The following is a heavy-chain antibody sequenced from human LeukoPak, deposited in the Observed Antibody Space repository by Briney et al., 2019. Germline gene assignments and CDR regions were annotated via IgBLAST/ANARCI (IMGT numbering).Heavy chain of an antibody. D-gene: IGHD2-2*01. J-gene: IGHJ5*02. CDR1: GGSISSGGYC. V-gene: IGHV4-31*03. CDR3: ARGTGCSSTSCYYNWFDP. Sequence: SETLSLTCTVSGGSISSGGYCWSWIRQHPGKGLEWIGYIYYSGSTYYNPSLKSRVTISVDTSKNQFSLKLSSVTAADTAVYYCARGTGCSSTSCYYNWFDPWGQGTLVTVSS. CDR2: IYYSGST.